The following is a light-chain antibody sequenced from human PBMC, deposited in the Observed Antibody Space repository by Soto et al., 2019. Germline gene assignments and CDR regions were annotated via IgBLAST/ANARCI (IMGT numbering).Light chain of an antibody. V-gene: IGKV1-13*02. CDR1: QGISSA. J-gene: IGKJ4*01. CDR2: DAS. CDR3: QQFNSYLLT. Sequence: AIQLTQSPSSLSASVGDRVTITCRASQGISSALAWYQQQPGKAPSLLIYDASTLESGVPSRFSGSGFGTDFTLTISSLQPEDFTTYYCQQFNSYLLTFGGGTKVEIK.